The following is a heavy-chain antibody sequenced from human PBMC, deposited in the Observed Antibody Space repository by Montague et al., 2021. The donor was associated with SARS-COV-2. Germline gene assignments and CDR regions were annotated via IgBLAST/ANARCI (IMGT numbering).Heavy chain of an antibody. CDR2: IRTTGXT. J-gene: IGHJ4*02. CDR3: ARFGSGTLEFYL. Sequence: TLSLTCTVSGASISTGIYYWGWIRQPAGKGLEWIGRIRTTGXTXYXXXLESRVFMSVDTSTNQFSLSLTSVTAADTAVYFCARFGSGTLEFYLGGQGT. CDR1: GASISTGIYY. V-gene: IGHV4-61*02. D-gene: IGHD1-26*01.